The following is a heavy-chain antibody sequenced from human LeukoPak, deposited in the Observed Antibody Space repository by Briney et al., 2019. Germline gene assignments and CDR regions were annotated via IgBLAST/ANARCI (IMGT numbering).Heavy chain of an antibody. V-gene: IGHV3-53*01. CDR2: IYSGGST. D-gene: IGHD2-15*01. J-gene: IGHJ4*02. CDR3: ARSVRSCGGSCWHTYFDY. Sequence: PGGSLRLSCAASGFTFSSLAMHWVRQAPGKGLEWVSVIYSGGSTYYADSVKGRFTISRDNSKNTLYLQMNSLRAEDTAVYYCARSVRSCGGSCWHTYFDYWGQGTLVTVSS. CDR1: GFTFSSLA.